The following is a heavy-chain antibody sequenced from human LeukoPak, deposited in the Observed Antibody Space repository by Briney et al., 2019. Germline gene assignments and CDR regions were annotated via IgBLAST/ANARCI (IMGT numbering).Heavy chain of an antibody. D-gene: IGHD3-22*01. CDR1: GYTFTSYG. CDR2: ISAYNGNT. V-gene: IGHV1-18*01. Sequence: ASVKVSCKASGYTFTSYGISWVRQAPGQGLEWMGWISAYNGNTNYAQKPQGRVTMTTDTSTSTAYMELRSLRSDDTAVYYCARVEVSYDSSSRLGMGYWGQGTLVTVSS. J-gene: IGHJ4*02. CDR3: ARVEVSYDSSSRLGMGY.